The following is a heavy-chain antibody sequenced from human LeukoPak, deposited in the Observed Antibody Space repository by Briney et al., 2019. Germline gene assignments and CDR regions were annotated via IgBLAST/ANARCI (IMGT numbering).Heavy chain of an antibody. V-gene: IGHV3-48*01. CDR2: ISFGSGNI. CDR1: GFTFSIYG. CDR3: ARDDRWSFVN. J-gene: IGHJ4*02. D-gene: IGHD4-23*01. Sequence: PGGSLRLSCAASGFTFSIYGMNWVRQAPGKGLEWISYISFGSGNIFYADSVKGRFTISRDNVHNSLSLQMNSLRAEDTAVYFCARDDRWSFVNWGQGTLVTVSS.